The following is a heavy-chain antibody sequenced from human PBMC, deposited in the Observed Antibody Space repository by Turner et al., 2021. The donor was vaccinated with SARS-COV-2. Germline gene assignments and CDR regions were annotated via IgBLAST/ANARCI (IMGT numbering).Heavy chain of an antibody. D-gene: IGHD1-1*01. CDR3: ARTDGYNSPFDY. CDR1: GFTFSSYA. V-gene: IGHV3-30-3*01. J-gene: IGHJ4*02. CDR2: ISYDGINK. Sequence: QVQLVESGGGVVQPGRSLRISCAASGFTFSSYAMHWVRQAPGKGLEWVAVISYDGINKYYADSVKGRFTISRDNSKNTLYLQMNSLRAEDTAVYYCARTDGYNSPFDYWGQGTLVTVSS.